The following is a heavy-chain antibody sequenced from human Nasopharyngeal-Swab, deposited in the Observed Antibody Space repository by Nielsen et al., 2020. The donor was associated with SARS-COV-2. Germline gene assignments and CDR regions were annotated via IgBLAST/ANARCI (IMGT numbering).Heavy chain of an antibody. CDR2: ISSSGSTI. CDR1: GFSISGYW. CDR3: ASLYYDILTGYPGDYFDY. D-gene: IGHD3-9*01. J-gene: IGHJ4*02. V-gene: IGHV3-48*04. Sequence: GESLKISCAASGFSISGYWMHWVRQAPGKGLVWVSYISSSGSTIYYADSVKGRFTISRDNAKNSLYLQMNSLRAEDTAVYYCASLYYDILTGYPGDYFDYWGQGTLVTVSS.